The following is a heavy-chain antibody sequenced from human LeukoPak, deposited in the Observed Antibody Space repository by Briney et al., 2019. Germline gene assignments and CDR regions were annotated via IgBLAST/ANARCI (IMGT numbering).Heavy chain of an antibody. D-gene: IGHD6-13*01. Sequence: SVKFSCKASGGTFSSYAISWVRQATGHWLEWMGRIIPIFGTANYAQKFQGRVTITTDESTSTAYMELSSLRSEDTAVYYCARARTGYPYYYYMDVWGKGTTVTVSS. J-gene: IGHJ6*03. CDR1: GGTFSSYA. CDR3: ARARTGYPYYYYMDV. CDR2: IIPIFGTA. V-gene: IGHV1-69*05.